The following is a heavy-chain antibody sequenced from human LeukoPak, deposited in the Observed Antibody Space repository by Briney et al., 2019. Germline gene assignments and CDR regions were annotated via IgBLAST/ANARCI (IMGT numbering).Heavy chain of an antibody. CDR3: ARGKSGVYDILTGYYHFDY. J-gene: IGHJ4*02. CDR2: INPNSGGT. Sequence: ASMKVSCKASGYTFTGYYMHWVRQAPGQGLEWMGWINPNSGGTNYAQKFQGRVTMTRDTSISTAYMELSRLRSDDTAVYYCARGKSGVYDILTGYYHFDYRGQGTLVTVSS. V-gene: IGHV1-2*02. D-gene: IGHD3-9*01. CDR1: GYTFTGYY.